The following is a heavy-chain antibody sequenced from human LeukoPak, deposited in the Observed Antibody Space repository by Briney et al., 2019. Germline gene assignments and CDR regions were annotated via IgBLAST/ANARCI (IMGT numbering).Heavy chain of an antibody. CDR1: GFTFSSYS. CDR2: ISSSSSYI. V-gene: IGHV3-21*01. J-gene: IGHJ4*02. D-gene: IGHD3-16*02. Sequence: PGGSLRLSCAASGFTFSSYSMNWVRQAPGKGLEWVSSISSSSSYIYYADSVKGRFTISRDNAKNSLYLQMNSLRAEDTAVYYCARVPDSHIMITFGGAIAPLFDYWGQGTLVTVSS. CDR3: ARVPDSHIMITFGGAIAPLFDY.